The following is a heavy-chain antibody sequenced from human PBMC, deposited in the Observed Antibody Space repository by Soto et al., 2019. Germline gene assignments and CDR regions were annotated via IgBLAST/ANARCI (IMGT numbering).Heavy chain of an antibody. CDR1: GGTFSSYA. Sequence: ASVKVSCKASGGTFSSYAISWVRQAPGQGLEWMGGIIPIFGTANYAQKFQGRVTITADESTSTAYMELSSLRSEDTAVYYCARDQTQKYYYDSSGYSPDAFGIWGQGTMVTVS. CDR2: IIPIFGTA. CDR3: ARDQTQKYYYDSSGYSPDAFGI. J-gene: IGHJ3*02. V-gene: IGHV1-69*13. D-gene: IGHD3-22*01.